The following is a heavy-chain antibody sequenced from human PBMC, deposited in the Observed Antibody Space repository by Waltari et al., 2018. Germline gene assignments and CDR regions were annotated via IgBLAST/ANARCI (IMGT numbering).Heavy chain of an antibody. V-gene: IGHV3-23*01. J-gene: IGHJ4*02. CDR2: IVRSGGT. CDR3: AKCEMYDSGWCAFFRD. CDR1: EFQLSNSA. Sequence: DVQLSESGGGLAQRGGCLRLSCVAAEFQLSNSAMSWVRQAPGKGLEWWSAIVRSGGTHYIDSLKGRFTISRDNAKNTVYLQMNSLRAEDTAVYYCAKCEMYDSGWCAFFRDWGRGTLVTVSS. D-gene: IGHD6-19*01.